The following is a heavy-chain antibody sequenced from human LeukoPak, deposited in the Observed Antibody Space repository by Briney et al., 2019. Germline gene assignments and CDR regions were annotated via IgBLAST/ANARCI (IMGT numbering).Heavy chain of an antibody. CDR3: ASTDTDAFDI. CDR1: GGSISSYY. J-gene: IGHJ3*02. V-gene: IGHV4-59*08. CDR2: IYYSGST. D-gene: IGHD5-18*01. Sequence: SETLSLTCTVSGGSISSYYWSWIRQPPGKGLEWIGYIYYSGSTNFNPSLKSRVTISVDTSKNQFSLKLSSVTAADTAVYYCASTDTDAFDIWGQGTMVTVSS.